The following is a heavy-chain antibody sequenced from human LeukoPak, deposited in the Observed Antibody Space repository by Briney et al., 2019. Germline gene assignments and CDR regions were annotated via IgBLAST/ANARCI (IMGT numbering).Heavy chain of an antibody. Sequence: SVKVSCKASGFTFTSSAMQWVRQARGQRLEWIGWIVVGSGNTNYAQKFQERVTITRDMSTSTAYMELSSLGSEDTAVYYCAAQSIAAAGMDYWGQGTLVTVSS. CDR1: GFTFTSSA. V-gene: IGHV1-58*02. CDR2: IVVGSGNT. CDR3: AAQSIAAAGMDY. D-gene: IGHD6-13*01. J-gene: IGHJ4*02.